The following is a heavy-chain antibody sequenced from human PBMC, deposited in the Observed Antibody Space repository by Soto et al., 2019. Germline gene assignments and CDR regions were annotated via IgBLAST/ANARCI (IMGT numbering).Heavy chain of an antibody. CDR3: ARGRAAAKLWPEAKYYYYYGMDV. V-gene: IGHV4-39*07. Sequence: SETLSLTFTVSGGSISSSSYYWGWIRQPPGKGLEWIGEINYSGSTNYNPSLKSRVTISVDTSKNQFSLKLSSVTAADTAVYYCARGRAAAKLWPEAKYYYYYGMDVWGQGTTVTVSS. D-gene: IGHD6-13*01. CDR1: GGSISSSSYY. CDR2: INYSGST. J-gene: IGHJ6*02.